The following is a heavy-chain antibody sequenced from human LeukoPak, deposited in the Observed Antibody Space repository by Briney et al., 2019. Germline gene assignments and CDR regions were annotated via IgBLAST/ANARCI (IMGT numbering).Heavy chain of an antibody. Sequence: SVKVSCKASGGTFSSYAISWVRQAPGQGLEWMGRIIPILGIANYAQKFQGRVTITADKSTSTAYMELSSLRSEDTAVYYCAREEYSSSWYYYDGMDVWGQGTTVTVYS. V-gene: IGHV1-69*04. CDR3: AREEYSSSWYYYDGMDV. D-gene: IGHD6-13*01. J-gene: IGHJ6*02. CDR1: GGTFSSYA. CDR2: IIPILGIA.